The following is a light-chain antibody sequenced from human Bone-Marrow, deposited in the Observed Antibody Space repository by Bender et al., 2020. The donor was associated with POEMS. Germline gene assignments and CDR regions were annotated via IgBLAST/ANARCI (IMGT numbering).Light chain of an antibody. CDR3: YSAADFNVV. V-gene: IGLV1-40*01. CDR1: SSNTGSGYD. Sequence: QSVLTPPPSVSGAPGQRVTISCTGSSSNTGSGYDINWYQHLPGTAPKLLIYGYNNRPSGIPERFSGSSSGTTVTLTISGAQIDDEADYYCYSAADFNVVFGTGTKVTVL. CDR2: GYN. J-gene: IGLJ1*01.